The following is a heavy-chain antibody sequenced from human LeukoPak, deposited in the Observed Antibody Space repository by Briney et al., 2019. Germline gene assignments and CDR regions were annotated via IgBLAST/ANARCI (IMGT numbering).Heavy chain of an antibody. Sequence: GGSLRLSCAASGFTFDDYAMHWVRQAPGKGLEWVSGISWNSGSIGYVDSVKGRFTISRDNAKNSLYLQMNSLRAEDTALYYCAKEEAYGSGTRGLLDYYYGMDVWGQGTTVTVSS. CDR3: AKEEAYGSGTRGLLDYYYGMDV. J-gene: IGHJ6*02. CDR2: ISWNSGSI. D-gene: IGHD3-10*01. V-gene: IGHV3-9*01. CDR1: GFTFDDYA.